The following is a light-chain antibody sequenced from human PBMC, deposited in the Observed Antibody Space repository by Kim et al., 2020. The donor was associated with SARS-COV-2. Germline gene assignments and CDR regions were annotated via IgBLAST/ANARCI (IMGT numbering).Light chain of an antibody. V-gene: IGLV3-1*01. CDR2: QDT. CDR1: KVGDKY. J-gene: IGLJ2*01. CDR3: QDWDSRTYVV. Sequence: SYELTQPPSVSVTPGQTASITCSGDKVGDKYACWYQQKPDQSPLLVIYQDTKRPSGIPERFSDSNSGNTATLTISGTQAMDEAEYYCQDWDSRTYVVFGGGPQLTVL.